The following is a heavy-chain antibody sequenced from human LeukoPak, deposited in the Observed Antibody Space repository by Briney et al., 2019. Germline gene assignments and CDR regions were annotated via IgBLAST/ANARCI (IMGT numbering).Heavy chain of an antibody. Sequence: PGGSLRLSCAASGFTFSDYYMSWIRQAPGKGLEWISYISSNGSTIYADSVKGRFTISRDNAKNSVFLQMNSLRAEDTAFYYCASTYYWGQGTLVTVSS. D-gene: IGHD2-21*01. CDR1: GFTFSDYY. CDR2: ISSNGSTI. CDR3: ASTYY. J-gene: IGHJ4*02. V-gene: IGHV3-11*01.